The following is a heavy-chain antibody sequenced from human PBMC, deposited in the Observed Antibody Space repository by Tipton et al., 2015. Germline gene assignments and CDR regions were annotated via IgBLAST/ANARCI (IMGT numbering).Heavy chain of an antibody. D-gene: IGHD1-26*01. V-gene: IGHV4-4*09. Sequence: TLSLTCTVSDGSISDDYWNWIRQPPGKGLEWIGYIYNSGSTNYNPSLKSRVTISVDTSKNQFSLKLTSVTAADTAVYYCARVGAGQLTSTPGGFDYWGQGTLVTVSS. J-gene: IGHJ4*02. CDR3: ARVGAGQLTSTPGGFDY. CDR2: IYNSGST. CDR1: DGSISDDY.